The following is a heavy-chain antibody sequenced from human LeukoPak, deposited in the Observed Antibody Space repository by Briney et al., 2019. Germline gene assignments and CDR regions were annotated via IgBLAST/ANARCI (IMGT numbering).Heavy chain of an antibody. V-gene: IGHV3-7*03. D-gene: IGHD1-7*01. Sequence: GGSLRLSCAASGFTFSSYWMSWVRQAPGKGLEWVANIKQDGSEKYYVDSVKGRFTISRDNAKNSIYLEMDSLTAEDTAVYFCARDKDSGGTTGSTFDSWGQGTLVTVSS. CDR1: GFTFSSYW. CDR3: ARDKDSGGTTGSTFDS. CDR2: IKQDGSEK. J-gene: IGHJ4*02.